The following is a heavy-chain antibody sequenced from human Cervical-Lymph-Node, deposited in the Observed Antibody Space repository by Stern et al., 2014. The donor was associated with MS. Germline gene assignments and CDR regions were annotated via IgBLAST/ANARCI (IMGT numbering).Heavy chain of an antibody. J-gene: IGHJ4*02. CDR1: GYTFTSYW. Sequence: EVQLVESGPEVKRPGESLKISCQASGYTFTSYWIGWVRQMPGKGLEWIAIIFPGSSDIRYGPSFQGQVTISADKSSNTAYLQWNNLKASDTAIYYCARQRYFDYWGQGTLVTVSS. CDR3: ARQRYFDY. V-gene: IGHV5-51*01. CDR2: IFPGSSDI.